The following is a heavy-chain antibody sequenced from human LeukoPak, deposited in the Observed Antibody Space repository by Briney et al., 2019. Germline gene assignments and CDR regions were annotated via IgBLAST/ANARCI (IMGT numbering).Heavy chain of an antibody. CDR3: ARVPTYDFWSGYYVPH. V-gene: IGHV4-61*05. J-gene: IGHJ3*01. D-gene: IGHD3-3*01. CDR2: IYYSGST. Sequence: SETLSLTCTVSGGSISSSSYYWGWIRQPPGKGLEWIGYIYYSGSTNYNPSLKSRVTISVDTSKNQFSLKLSSVTAADTAVYYCARVPTYDFWSGYYVPHWGQGTMVTVSS. CDR1: GGSISSSSYY.